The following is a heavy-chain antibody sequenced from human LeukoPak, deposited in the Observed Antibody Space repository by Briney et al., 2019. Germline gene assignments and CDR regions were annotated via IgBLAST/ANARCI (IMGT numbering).Heavy chain of an antibody. D-gene: IGHD3-10*01. Sequence: PSETLSLTCTVSGGSISSYYWSWIRQPPGKGLEWIGYIYYSGSTNYNPSLKSRVTISVDTSKNQFSLKLSSVTAADTAVYYCAGGIYGSGFWGQGTLVTVSS. CDR2: IYYSGST. CDR1: GGSISSYY. V-gene: IGHV4-59*01. CDR3: AGGIYGSGF. J-gene: IGHJ4*02.